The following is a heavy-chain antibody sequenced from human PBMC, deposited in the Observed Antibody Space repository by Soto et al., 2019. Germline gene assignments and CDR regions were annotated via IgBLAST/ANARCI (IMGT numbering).Heavy chain of an antibody. Sequence: SETLSLTCPFSGCSISSTSHYWGWIRKTPGKGLEWSGIIYYSENTYYTPCLKSRVAISVDTSKNQVSLRLSYVTAADTAVYNCARHDCYGSSGYDSNFQNWGQGPLVIVS. D-gene: IGHD3-22*01. V-gene: IGHV4-39*01. CDR1: GCSISSTSHY. J-gene: IGHJ1*01. CDR2: IYYSENT. CDR3: ARHDCYGSSGYDSNFQN.